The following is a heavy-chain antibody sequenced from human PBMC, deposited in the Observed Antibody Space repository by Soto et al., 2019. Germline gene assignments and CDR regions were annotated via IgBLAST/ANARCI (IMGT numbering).Heavy chain of an antibody. D-gene: IGHD4-17*01. Sequence: SETLSLTCTVSGGSISSYYWSWIRQPPGKGLEWIGYIYYSGSTNYNPSLKSRVTISVDTSKNQFSLKLSSVTAADTAVYYCARSLGVTTFFYFDYWGQGTLVTVSS. J-gene: IGHJ4*02. V-gene: IGHV4-59*01. CDR1: GGSISSYY. CDR3: ARSLGVTTFFYFDY. CDR2: IYYSGST.